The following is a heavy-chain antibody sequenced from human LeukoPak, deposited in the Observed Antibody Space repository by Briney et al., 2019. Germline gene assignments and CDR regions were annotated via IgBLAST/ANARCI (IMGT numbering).Heavy chain of an antibody. CDR3: ARGHHRYRSSTGCPNWFDP. CDR2: IIPILGIA. V-gene: IGHV1-69*02. J-gene: IGHJ5*02. D-gene: IGHD2-2*01. Sequence: SVKVSCKASGGTFSSYTISWVRQAPGQGLEWMGRIIPILGIANYAQKFQGRVTITADKSTSTAYMELSSLRSEDTAVYYCARGHHRYRSSTGCPNWFDPWGQGTLVTVSS. CDR1: GGTFSSYT.